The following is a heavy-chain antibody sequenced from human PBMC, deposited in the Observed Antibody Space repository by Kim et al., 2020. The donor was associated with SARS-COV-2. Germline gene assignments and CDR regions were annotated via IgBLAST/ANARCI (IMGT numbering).Heavy chain of an antibody. J-gene: IGHJ4*02. CDR1: GFTFSSSA. CDR3: AKELPTSSWSYWGNS. V-gene: IGHV3-23*01. D-gene: IGHD6-13*01. CDR2: ITGSGDTT. Sequence: GGSLRLSCAASGFTFSSSAMSWVRQAPGKGLEWVSGITGSGDTTYYADSVKGRFTVSRDNSRNTLYLQMNSLRAEDTATYYCAKELPTSSWSYWGNSWGQGTLVTVSA.